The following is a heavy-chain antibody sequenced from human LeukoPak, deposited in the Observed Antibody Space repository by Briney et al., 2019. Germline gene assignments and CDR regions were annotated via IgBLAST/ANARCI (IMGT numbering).Heavy chain of an antibody. CDR1: GGSISSYY. Sequence: PSETLSLTCTVSGGSISSYYWSWIRQPPGKGLEWIGYIYYSGSTNYNPSLKSRVTISVDMSKNQFSLKLSSVTAADTAVYYCARAVVLRYFDWLSPNWFDPWGQGTLVTVSS. CDR3: ARAVVLRYFDWLSPNWFDP. CDR2: IYYSGST. V-gene: IGHV4-59*01. D-gene: IGHD3-9*01. J-gene: IGHJ5*02.